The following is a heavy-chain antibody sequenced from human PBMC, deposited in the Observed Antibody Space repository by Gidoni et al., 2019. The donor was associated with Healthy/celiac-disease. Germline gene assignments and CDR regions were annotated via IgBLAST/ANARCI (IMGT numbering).Heavy chain of an antibody. D-gene: IGHD3-16*01. CDR2: ISYDGSNK. Sequence: QVQLVESGGGVVQPGRSLRLSCSAFGFTFSSYGMHWVRQAPGKGLEWLAVISYDGSNKYYADSVKGRFTISRDNSKNTLYLQMNSLRAEHTAVYYCAKDGGSYLDYWGQGTLVTLSS. CDR1: GFTFSSYG. CDR3: AKDGGSYLDY. V-gene: IGHV3-30*18. J-gene: IGHJ4*02.